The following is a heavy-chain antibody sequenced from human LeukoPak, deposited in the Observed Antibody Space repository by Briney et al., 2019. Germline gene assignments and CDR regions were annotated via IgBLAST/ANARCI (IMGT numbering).Heavy chain of an antibody. CDR1: GGTFSSYA. D-gene: IGHD2-2*01. Sequence: GSSVKVSCKASGGTFSSYAISWVRQAPGQGLEWMGGIIPIFGTANYAQKFQGRVTITADESTSTAYMELSSLRSEDTAVYYGARQPTDIVVVPAAHRELDYWGQGTLVTVSS. J-gene: IGHJ4*02. CDR3: ARQPTDIVVVPAAHRELDY. V-gene: IGHV1-69*01. CDR2: IIPIFGTA.